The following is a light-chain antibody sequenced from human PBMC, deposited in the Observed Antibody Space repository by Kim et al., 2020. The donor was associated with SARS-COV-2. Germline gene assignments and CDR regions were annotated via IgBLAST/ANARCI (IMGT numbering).Light chain of an antibody. J-gene: IGKJ2*01. Sequence: EIVMTQSPATLSVSPGERATLSCRASQSVSSNLAWYQQKPGQAPRLLIYGASTRATGIPARFSGSGSGTEFTLTISSLQSEDFAVYYCLQYNTWPMYTFGEGTNL. V-gene: IGKV3-15*01. CDR2: GAS. CDR3: LQYNTWPMYT. CDR1: QSVSSN.